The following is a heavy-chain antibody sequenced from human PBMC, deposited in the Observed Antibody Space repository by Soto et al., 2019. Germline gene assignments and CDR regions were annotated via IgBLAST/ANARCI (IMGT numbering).Heavy chain of an antibody. D-gene: IGHD3-22*01. CDR3: ARDRPYYYDSSGLPDI. J-gene: IGHJ3*02. Sequence: ASVKVSCKASGYTFTSYGISWVRQAPGQGLEWMEWISAYNGNTNYAQKLQGRVTMTTDTSTSTAYMELRSLRSDDTAVYYCARDRPYYYDSSGLPDIWGQGTMVTVSS. V-gene: IGHV1-18*01. CDR1: GYTFTSYG. CDR2: ISAYNGNT.